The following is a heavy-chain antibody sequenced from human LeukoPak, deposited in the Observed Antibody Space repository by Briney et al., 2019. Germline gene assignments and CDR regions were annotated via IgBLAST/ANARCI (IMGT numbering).Heavy chain of an antibody. CDR3: ARVYYGDYQFDI. V-gene: IGHV4-61*03. CDR1: GGSVSSGSYY. J-gene: IGHJ3*02. Sequence: PSETLSLTCTVSGGSVSSGSYYWSWIRQPPGKGLEWIGYIFYSGSTNYNPSLKSRVTISVDTSKNHFSLKLSSVTASDTAVYYCARVYYGDYQFDIWGQGTMVTVSS. D-gene: IGHD4-17*01. CDR2: IFYSGST.